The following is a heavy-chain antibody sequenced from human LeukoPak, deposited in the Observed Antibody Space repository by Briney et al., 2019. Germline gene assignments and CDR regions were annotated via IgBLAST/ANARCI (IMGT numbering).Heavy chain of an antibody. CDR2: IIPIFGTA. CDR1: GGTFSSYA. CDR3: ARNSGTIFGVVISPHNWFDP. V-gene: IGHV1-69*13. D-gene: IGHD3-3*01. J-gene: IGHJ5*02. Sequence: GASVKVSCKASGGTFSSYAISWVRQAPGQGLEWMGGIIPIFGTANYAQKFQGRVTITADESTSTAYMELSSLRSEDTAVYYCARNSGTIFGVVISPHNWFDPWGQGTLVTVSS.